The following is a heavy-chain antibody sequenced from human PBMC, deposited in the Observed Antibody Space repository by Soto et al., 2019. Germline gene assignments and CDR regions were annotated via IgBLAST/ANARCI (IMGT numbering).Heavy chain of an antibody. CDR2: ILVGGST. D-gene: IGHD1-26*01. Sequence: GGSLRLSCAVSGFICSSYDMSWVRQAPGQGLEWVSTILVGGSTHYEDSVKGRFTISRDTSKNTVYLQMNSLRAEDTAVYYCASRGSYPRGAFDIWGQGTMVTVSS. J-gene: IGHJ3*02. CDR3: ASRGSYPRGAFDI. CDR1: GFICSSYD. V-gene: IGHV3-23*01.